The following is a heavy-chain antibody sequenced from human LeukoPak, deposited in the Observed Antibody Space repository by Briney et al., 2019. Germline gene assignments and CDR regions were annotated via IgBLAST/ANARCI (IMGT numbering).Heavy chain of an antibody. D-gene: IGHD1-1*01. V-gene: IGHV3-30*18. Sequence: SCKASGYTFTGYYMHWVRQAPGKGLEWVAVISYDGSNKYYADSLKGRFTISRDNSKNTLYLQMNSLRAEDTAVYYCAKDLGVGLERRFDPWGQGTLVTVSS. J-gene: IGHJ5*02. CDR1: GYTFTGYY. CDR3: AKDLGVGLERRFDP. CDR2: ISYDGSNK.